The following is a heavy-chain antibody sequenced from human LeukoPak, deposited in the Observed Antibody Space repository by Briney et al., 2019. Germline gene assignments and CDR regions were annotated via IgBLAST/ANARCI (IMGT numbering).Heavy chain of an antibody. Sequence: PGGSLRLPCAASGFNFNKYSIHWVRQAPGRGLEWVAVITDGGRTKYYADSVKGRFIVSRDNSKNTLFLQMNSLRGDDTTMYYYARAFYSGSDPLDYWGQGTLVTVSS. CDR1: GFNFNKYS. J-gene: IGHJ4*02. V-gene: IGHV3-30*04. D-gene: IGHD3-10*01. CDR2: ITDGGRTK. CDR3: ARAFYSGSDPLDY.